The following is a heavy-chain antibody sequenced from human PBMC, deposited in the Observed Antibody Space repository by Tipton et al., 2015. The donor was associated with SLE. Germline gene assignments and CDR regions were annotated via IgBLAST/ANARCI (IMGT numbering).Heavy chain of an antibody. Sequence: LRLSCTVSGGSISSHYWSWIRQPPGKGLEWIGYIYYSGSTYYNPSLKSRVTISVDTSKNQFSLKLSSVTAADTAVYYCARDRASHRMGGIDYWGQGTLVTVSS. CDR3: ARDRASHRMGGIDY. J-gene: IGHJ4*02. V-gene: IGHV4-30-4*08. D-gene: IGHD3-16*01. CDR2: IYYSGST. CDR1: GGSISSHY.